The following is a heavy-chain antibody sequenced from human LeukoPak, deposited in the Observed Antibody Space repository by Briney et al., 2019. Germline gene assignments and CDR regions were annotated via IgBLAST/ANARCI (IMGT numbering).Heavy chain of an antibody. CDR1: GGSISSSSYY. CDR2: IYYSGST. D-gene: IGHD3-22*01. CDR3: ARVPGLYYDSSGYYYGYFDY. V-gene: IGHV4-39*07. Sequence: PSETLSLTCTVSGGSISSSSYYWGWIRQPPGKGLEWIGSIYYSGSTYYNPSLKSRVTISVDTSKNQFSLKLSSVTAADTAVYYCARVPGLYYDSSGYYYGYFDYWGQGTLVTVSS. J-gene: IGHJ4*02.